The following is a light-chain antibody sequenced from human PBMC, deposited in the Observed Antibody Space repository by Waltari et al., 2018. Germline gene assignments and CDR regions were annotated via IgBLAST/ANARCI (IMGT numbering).Light chain of an antibody. CDR3: QSYDISLSAYV. CDR1: SSNIGAGFD. V-gene: IGLV1-40*01. Sequence: QSVLTQPPSLSGAPGQRVTISCAGNSSNIGAGFDVHWYQQFPGSAPRLLISFNNNRPSGVPDRFSASKSGTSASRAVSGLQAQDEADYYCQSYDISLSAYVFGGGTKLTVL. CDR2: FNN. J-gene: IGLJ3*02.